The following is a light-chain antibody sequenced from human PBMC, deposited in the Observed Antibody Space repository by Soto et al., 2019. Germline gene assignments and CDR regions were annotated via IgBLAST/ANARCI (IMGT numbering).Light chain of an antibody. Sequence: QSVLTQPASVSGSPGQSITISCTGTSSDVGNYNYFSWYQQYPGRVPKLLIYMVSDRASGVSNRFSGSKSGNTASLTISGLQAKDEADYFCTSPTPGSLYVFGTGTKVTVL. CDR2: MVS. J-gene: IGLJ1*01. CDR3: TSPTPGSLYV. V-gene: IGLV2-14*01. CDR1: SSDVGNYNY.